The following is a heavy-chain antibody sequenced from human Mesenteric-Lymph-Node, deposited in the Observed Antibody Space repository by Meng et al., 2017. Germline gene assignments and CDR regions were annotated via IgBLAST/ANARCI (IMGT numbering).Heavy chain of an antibody. CDR2: ISSSSGGST. CDR1: GFSFSSYA. CDR3: VKGSTSYYFEY. V-gene: IGHV3-23*01. D-gene: IGHD3-16*02. Sequence: GGSLRLSCAASGFSFSSYAMSWVRQGPGKGLEWVSTISSSSGGSTYYADSVKGRFTISRENSKNTLYLQMNSLIAEDTAVYYCVKGSTSYYFEYWGQVTLVTVSS. J-gene: IGHJ4*02.